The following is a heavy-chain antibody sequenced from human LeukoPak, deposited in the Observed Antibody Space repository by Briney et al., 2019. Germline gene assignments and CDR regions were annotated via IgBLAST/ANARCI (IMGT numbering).Heavy chain of an antibody. CDR2: INSDGSDT. CDR3: VREDYYNGMDV. CDR1: GFTFSTYW. V-gene: IGHV3-74*01. J-gene: IGHJ6*02. Sequence: GGSLRLSCAASGFTFSTYWMHWVRQAPGKGLVWVSRINSDGSDTSNADSVTGRFTISRDNAKNTLYLQMNSLRAEDTAVYYCVREDYYNGMDVWGQGTTVTVSS.